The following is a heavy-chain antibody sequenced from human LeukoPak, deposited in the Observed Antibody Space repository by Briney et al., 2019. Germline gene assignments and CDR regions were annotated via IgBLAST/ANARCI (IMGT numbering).Heavy chain of an antibody. CDR3: ARQKRGGYDSSGYYSYNWFDP. CDR1: GGSFSGYY. D-gene: IGHD3-22*01. Sequence: SETLSLTCAVYGGSFSGYYWSWIRQPPGKGLEWIGEINHSGSTNYNPSLKSRVTISVDTSKNQFPLKLSSVTAADTAVYYCARQKRGGYDSSGYYSYNWFDPWGQGTLVTVSS. J-gene: IGHJ5*02. V-gene: IGHV4-34*01. CDR2: INHSGST.